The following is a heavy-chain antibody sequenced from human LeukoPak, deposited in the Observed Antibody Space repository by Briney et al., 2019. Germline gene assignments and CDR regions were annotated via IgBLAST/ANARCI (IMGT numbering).Heavy chain of an antibody. D-gene: IGHD1-26*01. J-gene: IGHJ4*02. CDR3: ARIVGATDY. V-gene: IGHV4-59*08. CDR2: IYYSGST. Sequence: SETLSLTCTVSGGSISSYYWSWIRQPPGKGLEWIGYIYYSGSTNYNPSLKSRVTISVDTSKNQFSLKLSSVTAADTAVYYCARIVGATDYWGQGTLVTVSS. CDR1: GGSISSYY.